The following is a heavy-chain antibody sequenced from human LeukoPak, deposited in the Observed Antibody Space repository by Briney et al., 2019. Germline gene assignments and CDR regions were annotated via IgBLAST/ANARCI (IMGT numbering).Heavy chain of an antibody. CDR1: GDSMSSYY. CDR3: ARGGPSSSGYAGDGFDI. J-gene: IGHJ3*02. V-gene: IGHV4-59*01. D-gene: IGHD3-22*01. Sequence: PSETLSLTCSVSGDSMSSYYWSWIRQPPGKGLEWIGFIYYNGKTNYNPSLKNRVTITVDRSKNESSLKLNSVTAADTAVYFCARGGPSSSGYAGDGFDIWGQGKMVTVSS. CDR2: IYYNGKT.